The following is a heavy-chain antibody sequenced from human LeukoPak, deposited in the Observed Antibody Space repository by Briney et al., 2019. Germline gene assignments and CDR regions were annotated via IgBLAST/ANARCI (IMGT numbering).Heavy chain of an antibody. CDR1: GFTFSDYY. J-gene: IGHJ4*02. V-gene: IGHV3-11*03. D-gene: IGHD3-22*01. CDR2: ISSSARYT. Sequence: GGSLRLSCAASGFTFSDYYMSWIRQAPGKGLEWVSYISSSARYTDYADSVKGRFTISRDTARNPLYLQMNSLRAEYKAVYYCVRFYYDSSGCYFPVVDYWGQGSLVTVSS. CDR3: VRFYYDSSGCYFPVVDY.